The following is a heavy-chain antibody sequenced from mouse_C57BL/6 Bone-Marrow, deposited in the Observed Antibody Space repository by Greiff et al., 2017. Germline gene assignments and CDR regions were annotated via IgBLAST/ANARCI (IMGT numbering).Heavy chain of an antibody. CDR3: SSRWLLRGY. CDR2: IYPRDGST. Sequence: VKLVESGPELLKPGASVKLSCKASGSTFTSYDINWVKQRPGQGLEWIGWIYPRDGSTKYNEKFKGKATLPVDTSSSTAYMELHSLTSDDSAVYVCSSRWLLRGYWGQGTTLTVSS. D-gene: IGHD2-3*01. V-gene: IGHV1-85*01. J-gene: IGHJ2*01. CDR1: GSTFTSYD.